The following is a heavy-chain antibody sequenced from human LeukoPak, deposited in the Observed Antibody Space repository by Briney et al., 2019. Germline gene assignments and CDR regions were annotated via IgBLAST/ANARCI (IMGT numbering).Heavy chain of an antibody. D-gene: IGHD3-22*01. J-gene: IGHJ3*02. CDR2: ISAYNGNT. CDR1: GYTFTSYG. V-gene: IGHV1-18*01. CDR3: ARDIGVHYYDSSGYYWGDAFDI. Sequence: GASVKVSCKASGYTFTSYGISWVRQAPGQGLEWMGWISAYNGNTNYAQKFQGRVTMTTDTSTSTAYMELRSLRSDDTAVYYCARDIGVHYYDSSGYYWGDAFDIWGQGTMVTVSS.